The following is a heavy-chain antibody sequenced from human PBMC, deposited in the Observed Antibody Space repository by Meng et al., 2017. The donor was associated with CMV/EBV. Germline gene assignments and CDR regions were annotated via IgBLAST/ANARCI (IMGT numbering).Heavy chain of an antibody. V-gene: IGHV2-5*01. CDR3: AHSILSWFDP. J-gene: IGHJ5*02. D-gene: IGHD2-21*01. Sequence: SCTCTGFLSSASGVGGGWIRQPPGKALEWLALIYWNDDKRYSTSLKSRLTITYDTSKNQVVLTMTNMDSVDTATYYCAHSILSWFDPWGQGTLVTVSS. CDR1: GFLSSASGVG. CDR2: IYWNDDK.